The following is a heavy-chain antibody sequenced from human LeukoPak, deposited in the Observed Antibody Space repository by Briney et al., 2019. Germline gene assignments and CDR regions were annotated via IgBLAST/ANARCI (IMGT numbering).Heavy chain of an antibody. Sequence: PGTSLRLSCAASGFTFRSYAMHWVRQAPGKGLEWVAFISNDGTKKHYADSVKGRYTISRDNSKDTLFLQMNSLRAEDTAVYYCARGGADVDTAFDYWGQGTLVTVSS. J-gene: IGHJ4*02. V-gene: IGHV3-30*01. D-gene: IGHD5-18*01. CDR1: GFTFRSYA. CDR2: ISNDGTKK. CDR3: ARGGADVDTAFDY.